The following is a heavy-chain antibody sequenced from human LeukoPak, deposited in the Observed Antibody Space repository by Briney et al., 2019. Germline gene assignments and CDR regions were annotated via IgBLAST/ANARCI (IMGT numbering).Heavy chain of an antibody. V-gene: IGHV3-21*01. CDR3: ARDWGPTTVTFHRHYYFDY. CDR2: ISSSSSYI. J-gene: IGHJ4*02. D-gene: IGHD4-11*01. CDR1: GFTFSSYS. Sequence: KAGGSLRLSCAASGFTFSSYSMNWVRQAPGKGLEWVSSISSSSSYIYYADSVKGRFTISRDNAKNSLYLQMDSLRAEDTAVYYCARDWGPTTVTFHRHYYFDYWGQGTLVTVSS.